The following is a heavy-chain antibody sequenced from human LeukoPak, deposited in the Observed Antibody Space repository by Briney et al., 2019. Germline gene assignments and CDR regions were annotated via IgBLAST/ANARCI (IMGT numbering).Heavy chain of an antibody. CDR1: GGSISSYY. J-gene: IGHJ4*02. CDR2: IYYSGST. Sequence: PSETLSLTCTVSGGSISSYYWSWIRQPPGKGLEWIGYIYYSGSTNYNPSLKRRVTISVDTSKNQFSLKLSSVTAADTAVYYCAGVNEWELLGWGQGTLVTVSS. V-gene: IGHV4-59*01. D-gene: IGHD1-26*01. CDR3: AGVNEWELLG.